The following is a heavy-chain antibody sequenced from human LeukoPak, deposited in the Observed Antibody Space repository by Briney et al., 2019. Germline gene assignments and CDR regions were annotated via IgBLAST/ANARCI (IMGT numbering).Heavy chain of an antibody. CDR2: IVGSGGTT. D-gene: IGHD3-10*01. J-gene: IGHJ4*02. CDR3: AKDSSGSGNYYNPFAY. CDR1: GFTFSSYA. V-gene: IGHV3-23*01. Sequence: GGSPRLSCAASGFTFSSYAMTWVRQAPGKGLEWVSGIVGSGGTTYYADSVKGRFTISRDNSKNTLYLQMNSLRAEDTAVYYCAKDSSGSGNYYNPFAYWGQGTLVTVSS.